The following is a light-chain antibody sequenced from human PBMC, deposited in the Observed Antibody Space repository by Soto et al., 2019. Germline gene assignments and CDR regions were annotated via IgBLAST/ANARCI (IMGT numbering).Light chain of an antibody. V-gene: IGKV3-15*01. J-gene: IGKJ2*01. CDR2: AAS. Sequence: EIVMTQSPATLSVSPGERATLSCRASQSVSSNLAWYQQKPGQAPRLLIYAASTRTTGIPARFSGSGSGTEFTLTISSLQSEDFAVYYCQQYNNWPRGYTFGQGTKLEIK. CDR1: QSVSSN. CDR3: QQYNNWPRGYT.